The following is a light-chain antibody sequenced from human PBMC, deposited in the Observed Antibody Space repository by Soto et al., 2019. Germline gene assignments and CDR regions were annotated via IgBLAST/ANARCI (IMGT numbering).Light chain of an antibody. J-gene: IGLJ3*02. CDR1: SSNIGNDY. Sequence: QSLLTQPPSASGTPGQKVSISCSGSSSNIGNDYVYWYRQLPGTAPKLLIYRNNQRPSEVPDRFSASKSGTSASLAINGLRSEDEADYYCAAWDDSLSVVFGGGTKLTVL. CDR3: AAWDDSLSVV. CDR2: RNN. V-gene: IGLV1-47*01.